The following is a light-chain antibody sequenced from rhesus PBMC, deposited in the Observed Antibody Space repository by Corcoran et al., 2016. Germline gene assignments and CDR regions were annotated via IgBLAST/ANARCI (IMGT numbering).Light chain of an antibody. V-gene: IGKV1-43*02. CDR1: QGISTY. CDR3: LQYNSDPYS. CDR2: AAS. J-gene: IGKJ2*01. Sequence: DIQMTQSPSSLSASVGDRVTITCRASQGISTYLNWYQQKPGKAPKRLIYAASSLESGVPSRFSGSGSGTDFTLTISSLQPEDVATYYCLQYNSDPYSFGQGTKGEIK.